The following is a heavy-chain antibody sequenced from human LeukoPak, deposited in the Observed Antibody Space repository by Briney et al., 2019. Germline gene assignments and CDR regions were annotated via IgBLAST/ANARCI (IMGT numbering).Heavy chain of an antibody. V-gene: IGHV3-30-3*01. CDR3: ARNNWGSGMGNDY. J-gene: IGHJ4*02. Sequence: PGGSLRLSCAASGFTFSSYAMHWVRQAPGKGLEWVAVISYDGSNKYYADSVKGRFTISRDNSKNTLYLQMNSLRAEDTAVIYCARNNWGSGMGNDYWGQGTLVTVS. CDR2: ISYDGSNK. D-gene: IGHD7-27*01. CDR1: GFTFSSYA.